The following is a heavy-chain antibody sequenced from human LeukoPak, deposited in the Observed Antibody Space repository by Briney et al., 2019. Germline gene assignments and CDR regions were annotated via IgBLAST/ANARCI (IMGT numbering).Heavy chain of an antibody. V-gene: IGHV5-51*01. CDR3: AREALRYRANDAFDI. J-gene: IGHJ3*02. CDR2: IYPGDSDT. D-gene: IGHD3-9*01. Sequence: GEALQISFKGSGYSFTSYWIGWGRPMPGKGLEWMGIIYPGDSDTRYSPSFQGQVTISADKSISTAYLQWSSLKASDTAMYYCAREALRYRANDAFDIWGQGTMVTVSS. CDR1: GYSFTSYW.